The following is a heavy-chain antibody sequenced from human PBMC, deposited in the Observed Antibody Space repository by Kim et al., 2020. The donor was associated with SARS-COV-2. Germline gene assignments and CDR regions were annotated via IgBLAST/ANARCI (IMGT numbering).Heavy chain of an antibody. Sequence: ASVKVSCKASGYTFTSYGISWVRQAPGQGLEWMGWISAYNGNTNYAQKLQGRVTMTTDTSTSTAYMELRSLRSDDTAVYYCARGNRRAVAGNVPWFDPWGQGTLVTVSS. CDR3: ARGNRRAVAGNVPWFDP. J-gene: IGHJ5*02. CDR1: GYTFTSYG. V-gene: IGHV1-18*04. CDR2: ISAYNGNT. D-gene: IGHD6-19*01.